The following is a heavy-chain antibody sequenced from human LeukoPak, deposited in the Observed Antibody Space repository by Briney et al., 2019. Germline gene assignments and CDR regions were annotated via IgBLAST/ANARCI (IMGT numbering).Heavy chain of an antibody. CDR2: IYYSVSS. CDR1: GDSISTYY. V-gene: IGHV4-59*01. J-gene: IGHJ4*02. CDR3: ARLYSSSWPRGFDY. D-gene: IGHD6-13*01. Sequence: SETLSLTCTVSGDSISTYYWSWIRQPPGKGLEWIGYIYYSVSSDYNPSLKRRVTMSVDVSTNQISLKLSSVTAADTAVYYCARLYSSSWPRGFDYWGQGTLVTVSS.